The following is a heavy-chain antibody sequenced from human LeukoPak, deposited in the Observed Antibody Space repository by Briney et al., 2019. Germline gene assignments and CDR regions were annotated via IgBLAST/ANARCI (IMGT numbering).Heavy chain of an antibody. D-gene: IGHD6-19*01. Sequence: ASVKVSCKASGYTFTIYGISWVRQAPGQGVGGMGWISAYKGNTNYAQKLQGRVTMTADTSTSTAYMELRSLRSDDTAVYYCAQLSSGWDFDYWGQGTLVTVSS. V-gene: IGHV1-18*01. J-gene: IGHJ4*02. CDR2: ISAYKGNT. CDR1: GYTFTIYG. CDR3: AQLSSGWDFDY.